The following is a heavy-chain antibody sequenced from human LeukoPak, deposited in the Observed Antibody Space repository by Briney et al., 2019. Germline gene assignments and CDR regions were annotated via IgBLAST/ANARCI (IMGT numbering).Heavy chain of an antibody. D-gene: IGHD3-22*01. CDR2: LDPTSGGT. CDR3: AREYYDNSGRKYAFDV. J-gene: IGHJ3*01. Sequence: GASVKVSCKASGYTFSDYYIHWVRQAPGQGLEWMGSLDPTSGGTRSAQRFQGRVTMTRDTSINTAYMELRRLTSDDSAVYFCAREYYDNSGRKYAFDVWGQGTWSPSLQ. V-gene: IGHV1-2*02. CDR1: GYTFSDYY.